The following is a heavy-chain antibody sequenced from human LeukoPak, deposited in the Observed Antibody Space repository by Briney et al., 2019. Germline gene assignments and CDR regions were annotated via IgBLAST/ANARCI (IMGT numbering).Heavy chain of an antibody. CDR3: ARRSVAARRGAPAWYFDY. Sequence: ASVKVSCKASGYILSGYYIHWVRQAPGQGLEWMGWINPNSGGTNYAQKFQGRVTMTRDTSISTAYMELSRLRSDDTAVYYCARRSVAARRGAPAWYFDYWGQGTLVTVSS. J-gene: IGHJ4*02. CDR2: INPNSGGT. V-gene: IGHV1-2*02. CDR1: GYILSGYY. D-gene: IGHD6-19*01.